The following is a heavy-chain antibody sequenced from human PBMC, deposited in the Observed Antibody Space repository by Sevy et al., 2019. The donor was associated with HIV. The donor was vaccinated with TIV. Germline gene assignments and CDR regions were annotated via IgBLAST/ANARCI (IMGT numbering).Heavy chain of an antibody. CDR1: GDSVSSNSAA. CDR2: TYYRSKWYN. Sequence: SQTLSLTCAISGDSVSSNSAAWNWIRQSPSRGLEWLGRTYYRSKWYNDYAVSVKSRITINPATSKNQFCLQLNSVTPEDTAVYYWARRVGYSYGSFDYWGQGTLVTVSS. D-gene: IGHD5-18*01. J-gene: IGHJ4*02. CDR3: ARRVGYSYGSFDY. V-gene: IGHV6-1*01.